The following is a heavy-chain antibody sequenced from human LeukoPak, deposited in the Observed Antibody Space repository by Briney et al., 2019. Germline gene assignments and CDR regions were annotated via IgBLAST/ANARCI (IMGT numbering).Heavy chain of an antibody. CDR1: GYTFTSYY. CDR2: INPSGGST. D-gene: IGHD6-13*01. CDR3: ARDVSIAAAGTGDYFDY. J-gene: IGHJ4*02. V-gene: IGHV1-46*01. Sequence: GASVKVSCKASGYTFTSYYMHWVRQAPGQGLEWMGIINPSGGSTSYAQKFQGRVTMTRDMSTSTVYMELSSLRSEDTAVYYCARDVSIAAAGTGDYFDYWGQGTLVTVSS.